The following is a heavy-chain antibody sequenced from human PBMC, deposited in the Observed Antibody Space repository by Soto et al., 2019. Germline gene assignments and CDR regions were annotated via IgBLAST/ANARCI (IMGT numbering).Heavy chain of an antibody. J-gene: IGHJ4*02. Sequence: PSETLSLTCAVSGGSISSGGYSWSWIRQPPGKGLEWIGYIYHSGSTYYNTSLKSRVTISVDRSKNQFSLKLSFVTAAYTAVYYCARGQVVAAQXWGQGTLVTVSS. CDR2: IYHSGST. V-gene: IGHV4-30-2*01. D-gene: IGHD2-15*01. CDR1: GGSISSGGYS. CDR3: ARGQVVAAQX.